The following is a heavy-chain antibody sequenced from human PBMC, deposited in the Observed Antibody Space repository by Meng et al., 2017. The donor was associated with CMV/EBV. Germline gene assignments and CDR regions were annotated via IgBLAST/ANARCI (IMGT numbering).Heavy chain of an antibody. J-gene: IGHJ5*02. CDR1: GFTFSSYS. V-gene: IGHV3-23*01. Sequence: GGSLRLSCAASGFTFSSYSMNWVRQAPGKGLEWVSAISGSGGSTYYADSVKGRFTISRDNSKNTPYLQMNSLRDEDTAVYYCAGEGYYYRPGWFDPWGQGTLVTVSS. CDR3: AGEGYYYRPGWFDP. CDR2: ISGSGGST. D-gene: IGHD3-10*01.